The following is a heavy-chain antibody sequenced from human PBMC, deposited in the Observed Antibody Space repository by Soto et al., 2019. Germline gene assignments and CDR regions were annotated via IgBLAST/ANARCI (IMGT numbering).Heavy chain of an antibody. Sequence: SETLSLTCTVSGGSISSGDYYWSWIRQPPGKGLEWIGYIYYSGSTYYNPSLKSRVTISVDTSKNQFPLKLSSVTAADTAVYYCAREGGTNSSGYYYVLDYWGQGTLVTVSS. CDR1: GGSISSGDYY. CDR2: IYYSGST. V-gene: IGHV4-30-4*01. J-gene: IGHJ4*02. CDR3: AREGGTNSSGYYYVLDY. D-gene: IGHD3-22*01.